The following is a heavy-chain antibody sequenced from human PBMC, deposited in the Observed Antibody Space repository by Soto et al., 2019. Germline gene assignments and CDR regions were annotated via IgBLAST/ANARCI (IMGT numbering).Heavy chain of an antibody. CDR2: INHSGST. V-gene: IGHV4-34*01. CDR1: GGSFSGYY. J-gene: IGHJ4*02. CDR3: ARRATGGIAARPFYFDY. Sequence: QVQLQQWGAGLLKPSETLSLTCAVYGGSFSGYYWSWIRQPPGKGLEWIGEINHSGSTNYNPSLKSRVTISVDPSKNQFSLKLSSVTAADTAVYYCARRATGGIAARPFYFDYWGQGTLVTVSS. D-gene: IGHD6-6*01.